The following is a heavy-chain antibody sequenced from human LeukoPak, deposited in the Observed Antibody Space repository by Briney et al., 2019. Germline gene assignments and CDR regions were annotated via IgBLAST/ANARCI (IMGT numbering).Heavy chain of an antibody. CDR2: IYYSGST. Sequence: PSETLSLTCTVSGGSISSGDYYWSWIRQPPGKGLEWIGYIYYSGSTYYNPSLKSRVTISVDTSKNQFSLKLSSVTAADTAVYYCAREVGATRVDYWGQGTLVTVSS. J-gene: IGHJ4*02. V-gene: IGHV4-30-4*08. D-gene: IGHD1-26*01. CDR1: GGSISSGDYY. CDR3: AREVGATRVDY.